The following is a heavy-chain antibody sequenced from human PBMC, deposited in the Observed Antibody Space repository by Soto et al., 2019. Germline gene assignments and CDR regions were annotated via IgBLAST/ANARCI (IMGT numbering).Heavy chain of an antibody. D-gene: IGHD1-20*01. Sequence: GGSLRLSCAASGFTFSSYGMHWVRQAPGKGLEWVAVIWYDGSNKYYADSVKGRFTISRDNSKNTLYLQMNSLRAEDTAVYYCARDYSYNWNYSACWGQGTLVTVSS. CDR1: GFTFSSYG. V-gene: IGHV3-33*01. J-gene: IGHJ4*02. CDR2: IWYDGSNK. CDR3: ARDYSYNWNYSAC.